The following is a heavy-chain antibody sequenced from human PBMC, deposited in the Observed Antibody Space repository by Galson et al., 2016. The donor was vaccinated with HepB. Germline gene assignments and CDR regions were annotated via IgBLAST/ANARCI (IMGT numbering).Heavy chain of an antibody. CDR1: GLTFSTYA. CDR3: ASSGGFGSGTYYVY. D-gene: IGHD3-10*01. V-gene: IGHV3-33*01. CDR2: IWYDGSKK. J-gene: IGHJ4*02. Sequence: SLRLSCAASGLTFSTYAMHWVRQAPGKGLEWVAVIWYDGSKKKYADAVKGRFTISRDNSKNTLYLQMNSLRAEDTAVYYCASSGGFGSGTYYVYWGQGTLVTVSS.